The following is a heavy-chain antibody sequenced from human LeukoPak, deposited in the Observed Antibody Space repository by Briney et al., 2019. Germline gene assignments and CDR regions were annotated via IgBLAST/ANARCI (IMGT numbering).Heavy chain of an antibody. Sequence: GGSLRLSCAASGFTFSSYWMHWVRQAPGKGLVWVSRINSDGSSTSYADSVKGRFTISRDNAKNTLYLQMNSLRAEDTAVYYCARGGYNWNYRDPYYFDYWGQGTLVTVSS. V-gene: IGHV3-74*01. CDR3: ARGGYNWNYRDPYYFDY. CDR1: GFTFSSYW. J-gene: IGHJ4*02. CDR2: INSDGSST. D-gene: IGHD1-7*01.